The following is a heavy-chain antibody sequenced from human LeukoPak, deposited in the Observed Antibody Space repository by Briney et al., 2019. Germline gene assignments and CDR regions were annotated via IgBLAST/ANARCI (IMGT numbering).Heavy chain of an antibody. CDR2: ISSSSSYI. Sequence: GGSLRLSCAASGFTFSSYSMNWVRQAPGKGLEWVSSISSSSSYIYYADSVKGRFTISRDNAENSLYLQMNSLRAEDTAVYYCARGLAAADYYMDVWGKGTTVTVSS. V-gene: IGHV3-21*01. CDR1: GFTFSSYS. D-gene: IGHD6-13*01. J-gene: IGHJ6*03. CDR3: ARGLAAADYYMDV.